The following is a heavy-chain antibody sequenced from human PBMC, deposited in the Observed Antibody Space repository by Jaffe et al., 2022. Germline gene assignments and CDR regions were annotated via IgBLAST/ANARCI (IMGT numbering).Heavy chain of an antibody. J-gene: IGHJ4*02. D-gene: IGHD5-12*01. Sequence: QVQLVQSGAEVKKPGASVKVSCKASGYTFTSYAMHWVRQAPGQRLEWMGWINAGNGNTKYSQKFQGRVTITRDTSASTAYMELSSLRSEDTAVYYCARGEVAIVATIKSGGVYQLDYWGQGTLVTVSS. CDR1: GYTFTSYA. V-gene: IGHV1-3*01. CDR2: INAGNGNT. CDR3: ARGEVAIVATIKSGGVYQLDY.